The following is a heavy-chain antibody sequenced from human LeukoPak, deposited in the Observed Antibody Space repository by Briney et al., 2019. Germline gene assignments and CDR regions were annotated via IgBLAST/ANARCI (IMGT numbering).Heavy chain of an antibody. D-gene: IGHD2-21*02. Sequence: ASVKVSCKVSGYTLTELSMHWVRQAPGKGLEWMGGFDPEDGETIYAQKFQGRVTMTEDTSTDTAYMELSSLRSEDTAVYYCARGPYCGGDCYGAYYYYMDVWGKGTTVTVSS. CDR1: GYTLTELS. J-gene: IGHJ6*03. CDR2: FDPEDGET. CDR3: ARGPYCGGDCYGAYYYYMDV. V-gene: IGHV1-24*01.